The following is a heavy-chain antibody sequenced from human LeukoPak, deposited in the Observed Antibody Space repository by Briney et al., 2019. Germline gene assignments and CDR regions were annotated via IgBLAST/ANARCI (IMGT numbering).Heavy chain of an antibody. J-gene: IGHJ5*02. CDR3: ARGPGIAAEGATFDP. CDR1: GYTFTGYY. D-gene: IGHD6-13*01. V-gene: IGHV1-2*04. Sequence: ASVKVSCKASGYTFTGYYMHWVRQAPGQGLEWMGWINPNSGGTNYAQKFQGWVTMTRDTSISTAYMELSRPRSDDTAVYYCARGPGIAAEGATFDPWGQGTLVTVSS. CDR2: INPNSGGT.